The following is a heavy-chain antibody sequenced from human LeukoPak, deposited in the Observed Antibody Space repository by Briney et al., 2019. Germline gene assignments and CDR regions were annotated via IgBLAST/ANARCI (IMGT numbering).Heavy chain of an antibody. CDR3: ARVSGYDWESFYDY. Sequence: SETLSLTCTVSGGSIRSSSYYWSWIRQPPGNGLEWIGYIYYSGSTNYNPSLKSRVTISVDTSKNQFSLKLSSVTAADTAVYYCARVSGYDWESFYDYWGQGTLVTVSS. CDR2: IYYSGST. D-gene: IGHD5-12*01. J-gene: IGHJ4*02. CDR1: GGSIRSSSYY. V-gene: IGHV4-61*01.